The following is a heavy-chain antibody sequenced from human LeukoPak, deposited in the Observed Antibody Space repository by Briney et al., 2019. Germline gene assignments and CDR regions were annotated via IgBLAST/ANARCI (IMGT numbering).Heavy chain of an antibody. V-gene: IGHV4-39*01. Sequence: SEALSLTCTVSGGPISSSSHYWGWIRQPPGKGLEWIGNIYYRGSTYYNPSLRSRATISVDTSRNQFSLKLSSVTATDTAVYYCAANNAFWNGYFDPWGQGTLVTVSS. D-gene: IGHD3-3*01. CDR3: AANNAFWNGYFDP. CDR1: GGPISSSSHY. CDR2: IYYRGST. J-gene: IGHJ5*02.